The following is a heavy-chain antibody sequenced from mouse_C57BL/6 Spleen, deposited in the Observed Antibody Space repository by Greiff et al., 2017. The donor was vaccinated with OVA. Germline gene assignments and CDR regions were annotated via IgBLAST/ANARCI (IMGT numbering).Heavy chain of an antibody. CDR3: ARYYGSSSYYFDY. Sequence: EVQRVESGGGLVQPGGSLSLSCAASGFTFTDYYMSWVRQPPGKALEWLGFIRNKANGYTTEYSASVKGRFTISRDNSQSILYLQMNALRAEDSATYYCARYYGSSSYYFDYWGQGTTLTVSS. J-gene: IGHJ2*01. D-gene: IGHD1-1*01. CDR1: GFTFTDYY. V-gene: IGHV7-3*01. CDR2: IRNKANGYTT.